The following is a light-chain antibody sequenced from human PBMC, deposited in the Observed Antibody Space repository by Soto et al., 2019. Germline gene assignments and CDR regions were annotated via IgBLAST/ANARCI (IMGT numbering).Light chain of an antibody. V-gene: IGKV1-27*01. Sequence: DMQMTQSPSSLSASVGDRVTITCRASRGIRTDLAWYQQKPGKVPKLLIYAASTLQSGVPSRFSASGSGTDFTLTISSLQPEDVATYYCQNYDGAPLTFGGGTGVGIK. CDR3: QNYDGAPLT. J-gene: IGKJ4*01. CDR2: AAS. CDR1: RGIRTD.